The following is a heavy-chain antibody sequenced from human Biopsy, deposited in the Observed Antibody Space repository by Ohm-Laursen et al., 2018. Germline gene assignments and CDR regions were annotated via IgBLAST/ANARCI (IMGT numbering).Heavy chain of an antibody. V-gene: IGHV4-4*07. CDR1: GGDINNYY. CDR3: ASVVLGPTNDAFDL. D-gene: IGHD3-22*01. CDR2: IYPGGST. Sequence: SQTLSLTWNVSGGDINNYYWSWIRQPAGKGLEWIGRIYPGGSTNYNPSLKSRVTMSVDTSKKQLSLRLRSVTAADTVMYYCASVVLGPTNDAFDLWGQGTMVVVSS. J-gene: IGHJ3*01.